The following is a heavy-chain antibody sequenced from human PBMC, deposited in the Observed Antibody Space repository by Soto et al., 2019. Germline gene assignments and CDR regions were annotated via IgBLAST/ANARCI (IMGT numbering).Heavy chain of an antibody. J-gene: IGHJ6*02. CDR3: ARDREGYCGSSTCYQTHQYFYGMDV. CDR2: TYYRSQWYY. CDR1: GDSLSSDSAA. D-gene: IGHD2-2*01. V-gene: IGHV6-1*01. Sequence: SQTLSLTCAISGDSLSSDSAAWNWIRQSPSRGLEWLGRTYYRSQWYYDYAVSVKSRITINPDTSKNQFSLQLNSVTPEDTAVYYCARDREGYCGSSTCYQTHQYFYGMDVWGQGTTVTVSS.